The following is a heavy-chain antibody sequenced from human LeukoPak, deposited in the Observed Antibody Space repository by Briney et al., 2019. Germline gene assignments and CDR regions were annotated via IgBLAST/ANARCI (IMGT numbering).Heavy chain of an antibody. V-gene: IGHV4-34*01. Sequence: SETLSLTCAVYGGSFSGFYWSWIRQPPGKGLEWIGEIKHSGITNYNLSLKSRVTMSLDTSKNQFSLKLSSVTAADTAVYYCARHGWVLWFGELSSFDPWGQGTLVTVSS. CDR2: IKHSGIT. J-gene: IGHJ5*02. CDR3: ARHGWVLWFGELSSFDP. CDR1: GGSFSGFY. D-gene: IGHD3-10*01.